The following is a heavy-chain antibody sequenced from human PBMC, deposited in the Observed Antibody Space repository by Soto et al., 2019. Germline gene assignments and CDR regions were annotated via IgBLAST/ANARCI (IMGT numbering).Heavy chain of an antibody. CDR3: ARGIVGGSTRAFDL. V-gene: IGHV1-8*01. CDR1: GYTFTHHD. CDR2: INPNSGEA. J-gene: IGHJ3*01. Sequence: QVQLVQSGAEVKKPGASVRISCTASGYTFTHHDVNWVRQAHGQGREWMGWINPNSGEAVYAQIFQGRVKMTRDTSISTAYMEVSSLGSGDTAMYFCARGIVGGSTRAFDLWGQGTKVTVSS. D-gene: IGHD1-26*01.